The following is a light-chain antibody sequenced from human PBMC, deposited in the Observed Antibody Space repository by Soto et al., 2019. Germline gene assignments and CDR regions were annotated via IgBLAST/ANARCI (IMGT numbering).Light chain of an antibody. CDR2: LNSDGSH. V-gene: IGLV4-69*01. CDR1: SGHSNYA. CDR3: QTWGSGIVV. J-gene: IGLJ2*01. Sequence: QLVLTQSPSASASLGASVKLTCTLSSGHSNYAIAWHQQQSEKGPRYLMKLNSDGSHSKGDGIPDRFSGSSSGAERYLTIXXXXXXXXAXXYCQTWGSGIVVFGGGTKLTVL.